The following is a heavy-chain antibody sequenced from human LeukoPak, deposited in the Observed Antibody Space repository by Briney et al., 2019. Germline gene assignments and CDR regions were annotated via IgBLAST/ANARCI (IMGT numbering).Heavy chain of an antibody. J-gene: IGHJ4*02. CDR2: INHSGST. V-gene: IGHV4-34*01. D-gene: IGHD6-13*01. Sequence: PSETLSLTCAVYGGSFSGYYWSWIRQPPGKGLEWIGEINHSGSTNYNPFLKSRVTISVDTSKNQFSLKLSSVTAADTAVYYCARGWGRGYSSTTYYFDYWGQGTLVTVSS. CDR3: ARGWGRGYSSTTYYFDY. CDR1: GGSFSGYY.